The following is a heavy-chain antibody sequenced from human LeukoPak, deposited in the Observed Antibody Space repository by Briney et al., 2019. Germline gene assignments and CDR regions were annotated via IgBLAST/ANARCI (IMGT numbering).Heavy chain of an antibody. CDR1: GYTFTGYY. CDR3: ARAEYSYGLDY. V-gene: IGHV1-2*02. CDR2: INPNSGGT. Sequence: GASVKVSCKASGYTFTGYYMHWVRQAPGQGLEWMGWINPNSGGTNYALKFQGRVTMTRDTSISTAYMELSRLRSDDTAVYYCARAEYSYGLDYWGQGTLVTVSS. D-gene: IGHD5-18*01. J-gene: IGHJ4*02.